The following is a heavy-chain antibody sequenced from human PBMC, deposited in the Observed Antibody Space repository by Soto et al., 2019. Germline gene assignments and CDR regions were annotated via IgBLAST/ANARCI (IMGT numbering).Heavy chain of an antibody. CDR3: TRAGSYRSDY. CDR1: GFTFSSYW. V-gene: IGHV3-74*01. CDR2: INTDGTST. Sequence: EVQLVESGGGLVQPGGSLRLSCAASGFTFSSYWLHWVRQAPGKGLEWVSRINTDGTSTSYADSLKGRFTISRDNAKNTLYLQMNSLRAEDTAVYYCTRAGSYRSDYWGQGTLDTVSS. J-gene: IGHJ4*02. D-gene: IGHD3-10*01.